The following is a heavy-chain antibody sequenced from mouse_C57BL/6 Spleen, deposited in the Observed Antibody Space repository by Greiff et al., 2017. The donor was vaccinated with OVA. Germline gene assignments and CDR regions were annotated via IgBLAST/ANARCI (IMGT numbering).Heavy chain of an antibody. Sequence: QVQLQQSGAELARPGASVKLSCKASGYTFTSYGISWVKQRTGQGLEWIGEIYPRSGNTYYNEKFKGKATLTADKSSSTAYMELRSLPSEDSAVYFSARWGDGYALDYWGQGTTLTVSS. V-gene: IGHV1-81*01. CDR3: ARWGDGYALDY. D-gene: IGHD2-3*01. J-gene: IGHJ2*01. CDR2: IYPRSGNT. CDR1: GYTFTSYG.